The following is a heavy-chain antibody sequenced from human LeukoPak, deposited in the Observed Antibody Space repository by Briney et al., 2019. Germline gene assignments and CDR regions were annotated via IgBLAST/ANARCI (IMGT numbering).Heavy chain of an antibody. J-gene: IGHJ4*02. CDR1: GFTFSNYA. Sequence: PGGSLRLSCAASGFTFSNYAMSWVRQAPAKGLELVSSISGSGGRTTYSDSVKGRFNISRDNSKNTLYLQMNRLRTADTAVYYCAKASDYDSGGYYMGGTFDYWGQGTMVTVSS. V-gene: IGHV3-23*01. D-gene: IGHD3-22*01. CDR2: ISGSGGRT. CDR3: AKASDYDSGGYYMGGTFDY.